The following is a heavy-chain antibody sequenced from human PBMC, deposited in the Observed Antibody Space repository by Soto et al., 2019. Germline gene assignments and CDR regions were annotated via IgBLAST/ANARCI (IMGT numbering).Heavy chain of an antibody. V-gene: IGHV1-46*01. CDR2: INPGGDYT. D-gene: IGHD3-10*01. J-gene: IGHJ4*02. CDR3: ARDSGYYGSGRYSSPDY. Sequence: ASVKVSCKASGYTFTSYYMHWVRQAPGQGFEWMGIINPGGDYTSYAQKFQGRVTMTRDTSTSTVYMELSSLRSEDTAVYYCARDSGYYGSGRYSSPDYWGQGTLVTAPQ. CDR1: GYTFTSYY.